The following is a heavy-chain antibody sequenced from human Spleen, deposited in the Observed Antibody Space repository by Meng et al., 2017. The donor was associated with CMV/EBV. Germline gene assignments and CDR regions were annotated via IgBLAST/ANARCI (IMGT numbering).Heavy chain of an antibody. V-gene: IGHV3-30*18. D-gene: IGHD3-3*01. Sequence: GESLKISCAASGFTFSSYGMHWVRQAPGKGLEWVALISYDGSNKYYADSVKGRFTISRDNSKNTLYLQMNSLRAEDTAVYYCAKSWDDFWRGLFQHWGQGTLVTVSS. CDR1: GFTFSSYG. J-gene: IGHJ1*01. CDR2: ISYDGSNK. CDR3: AKSWDDFWRGLFQH.